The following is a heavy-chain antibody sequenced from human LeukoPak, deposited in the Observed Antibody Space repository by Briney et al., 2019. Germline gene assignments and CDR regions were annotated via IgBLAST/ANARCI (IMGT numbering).Heavy chain of an antibody. CDR3: ARVTEAYCSSISCYLTYGYYYYYMDV. D-gene: IGHD2-2*01. J-gene: IGHJ6*03. CDR2: IYYSGAT. V-gene: IGHV4-39*07. Sequence: ETLSLTCAVSGGSISSDGYYWGWIRQPPGKGLEWIGSIYYSGATYYNPSLKSRVTISVDTSKNQFSLKLSSVTAADTAVYYCARVTEAYCSSISCYLTYGYYYYYMDVWGKGTTVTVSS. CDR1: GGSISSDGYY.